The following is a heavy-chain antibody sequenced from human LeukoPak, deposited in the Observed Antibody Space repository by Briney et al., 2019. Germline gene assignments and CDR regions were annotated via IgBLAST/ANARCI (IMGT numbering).Heavy chain of an antibody. Sequence: GGSLRLSWAASGFTFSSYGMHWVRQAPGKGLEWVAVIWYDGSNKYYADSVKGRFTISRDNSKNTLYLQMNSLRAEDTAVYYCAKADKWLVPASWGQGTLVTVSS. CDR2: IWYDGSNK. V-gene: IGHV3-33*06. CDR1: GFTFSSYG. D-gene: IGHD6-19*01. J-gene: IGHJ5*02. CDR3: AKADKWLVPAS.